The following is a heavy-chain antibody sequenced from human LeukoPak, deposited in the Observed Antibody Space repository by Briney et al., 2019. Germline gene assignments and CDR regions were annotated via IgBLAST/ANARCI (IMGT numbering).Heavy chain of an antibody. V-gene: IGHV3-74*01. CDR1: GFTFSSYW. CDR2: INIDGSST. D-gene: IGHD5-24*01. Sequence: GGSLRLSCAASGFTFSSYWMHWVRQAPGKGLVWVSRINIDGSSTTYADSVKGRFTISRDNAKNTLYLQMNSLRAEDTAVYYCVREMATDDAYDIWGQGTMVTVSS. J-gene: IGHJ3*02. CDR3: VREMATDDAYDI.